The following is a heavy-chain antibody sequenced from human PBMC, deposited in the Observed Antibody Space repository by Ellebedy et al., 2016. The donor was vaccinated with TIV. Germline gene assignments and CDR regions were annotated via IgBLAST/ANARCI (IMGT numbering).Heavy chain of an antibody. D-gene: IGHD4-23*01. CDR1: GGSISSSY. CDR3: ARAETTVVTRVVDY. V-gene: IGHV4-59*12. Sequence: SETLSLTCTVSGGSISSSYWSWIRQPPGKGLEWIGYIYNSGYTKYNPSLKSRVTVSVDTSKNQFSLKLSSVTAADTAVYYCARAETTVVTRVVDYWGQGTLVTVSS. CDR2: IYNSGYT. J-gene: IGHJ4*02.